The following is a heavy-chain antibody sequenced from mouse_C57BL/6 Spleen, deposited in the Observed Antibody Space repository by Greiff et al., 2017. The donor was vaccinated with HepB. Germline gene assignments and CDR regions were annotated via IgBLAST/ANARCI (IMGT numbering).Heavy chain of an antibody. CDR1: EYEFPSHD. CDR3: ERHAYYSNYEGYWFAY. V-gene: IGHV5-2*01. Sequence: EVKLVESGGGLVQPGESLKLSCESNEYEFPSHDMSWVRKTPEKRLELVAAINSDGGSTYYPDTMERRFIISRDNTKKTLYLQSSSLRSEDTALYYCERHAYYSNYEGYWFAYWGQGTLVTVSA. J-gene: IGHJ3*01. D-gene: IGHD2-5*01. CDR2: INSDGGST.